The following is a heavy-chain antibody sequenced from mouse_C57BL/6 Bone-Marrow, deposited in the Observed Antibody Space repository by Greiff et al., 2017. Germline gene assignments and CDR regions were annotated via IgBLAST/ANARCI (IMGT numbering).Heavy chain of an antibody. CDR2: IRLKSDNYAT. D-gene: IGHD1-1*01. V-gene: IGHV6-3*01. J-gene: IGHJ3*01. Sequence: EVQGVESGGGLVQPGGSMKLSCVASGFTFSNYWMNWVRQSPEKGLEWVAQIRLKSDNYATHYAESVKGRFTISRDDSKSSVYLQMNNLRAEDTGIYYCTGPYYYGSSYALAYWGQGTLVTVSA. CDR1: GFTFSNYW. CDR3: TGPYYYGSSYALAY.